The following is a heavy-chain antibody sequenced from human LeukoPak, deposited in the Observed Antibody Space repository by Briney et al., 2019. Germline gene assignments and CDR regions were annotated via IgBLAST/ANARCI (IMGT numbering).Heavy chain of an antibody. Sequence: LRLSCAASGFTFSSYAMHWVRQAPGKGLEWVAVISYDGSNKYYADSVKGRFTISRDNSKNTLYLQMNSLRAEDTAVYYCAREGSGSPSLDYWGQGTLVTVSS. V-gene: IGHV3-30*04. CDR2: ISYDGSNK. CDR3: AREGSGSPSLDY. CDR1: GFTFSSYA. J-gene: IGHJ4*02. D-gene: IGHD3-10*01.